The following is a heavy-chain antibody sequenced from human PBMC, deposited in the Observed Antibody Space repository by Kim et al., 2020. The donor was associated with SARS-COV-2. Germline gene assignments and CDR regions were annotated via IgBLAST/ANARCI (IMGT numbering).Heavy chain of an antibody. CDR3: AKDRYYGSGSYYNAGWFDP. J-gene: IGHJ5*02. Sequence: GRFTISRDNSKNTLCLQMNSLKAEDTAVYYCAKDRYYGSGSYYNAGWFDPWGQGTLVTVSS. V-gene: IGHV3-23*01. D-gene: IGHD3-10*01.